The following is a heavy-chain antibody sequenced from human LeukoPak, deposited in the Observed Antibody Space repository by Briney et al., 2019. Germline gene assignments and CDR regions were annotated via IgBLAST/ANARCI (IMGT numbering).Heavy chain of an antibody. Sequence: SETLSLTCTVSGGSISSYYWSWIRQPPGKGLEWIGYICDSGSTNYNPSLKSRVTISVDTSKNQFSLKLSSVTAADTAVYYCARVGGTNYYYYGMDVWGQGTTVTVSS. CDR2: ICDSGST. D-gene: IGHD1-1*01. CDR3: ARVGGTNYYYYGMDV. J-gene: IGHJ6*02. CDR1: GGSISSYY. V-gene: IGHV4-59*01.